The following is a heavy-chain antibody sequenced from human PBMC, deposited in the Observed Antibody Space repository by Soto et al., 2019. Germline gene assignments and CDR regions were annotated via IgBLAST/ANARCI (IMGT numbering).Heavy chain of an antibody. D-gene: IGHD4-17*01. CDR2: IYYSGST. CDR3: ARMTTVYLFDY. Sequence: SETLCLTCTVSGGSISSGDYYWSRIRPPPGKGLEWIGYIYYSGSTYYNPSLKSRVTISVDTSKNQFSLKLSSVTAADTAVYYCARMTTVYLFDYWGQGTLVTVSS. CDR1: GGSISSGDYY. V-gene: IGHV4-30-4*01. J-gene: IGHJ4*02.